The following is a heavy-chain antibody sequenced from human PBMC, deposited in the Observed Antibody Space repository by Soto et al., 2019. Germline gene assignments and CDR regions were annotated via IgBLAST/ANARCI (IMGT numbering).Heavy chain of an antibody. V-gene: IGHV4-59*08. CDR1: GGSISTYY. J-gene: IGHJ4*02. CDR3: ARGGHCTNGVCSALDY. Sequence: QVQLQESGPGLVKPSGTLSLTCTVSGGSISTYYWSWIRQPPGKGLEWIGYIYYGGSANYNPSLKSRVTISVDTSKTQFSLQLSSVTAADTAVYYCARGGHCTNGVCSALDYWGQGTLVTVSS. D-gene: IGHD2-8*01. CDR2: IYYGGSA.